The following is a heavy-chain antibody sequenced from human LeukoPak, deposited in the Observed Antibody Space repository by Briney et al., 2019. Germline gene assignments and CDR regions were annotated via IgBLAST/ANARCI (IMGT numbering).Heavy chain of an antibody. Sequence: QSGGSLRLSCAASGFTFDDYAMHWVRQAPGKGLEWVSGISWNSGSIGYADSVKGRFTISRDNAKYSLYLQMNSLRAEDMALYYCAKDASGSYYEGPFDPWGQGTLVTVSS. CDR2: ISWNSGSI. CDR1: GFTFDDYA. CDR3: AKDASGSYYEGPFDP. D-gene: IGHD1-26*01. V-gene: IGHV3-9*03. J-gene: IGHJ5*02.